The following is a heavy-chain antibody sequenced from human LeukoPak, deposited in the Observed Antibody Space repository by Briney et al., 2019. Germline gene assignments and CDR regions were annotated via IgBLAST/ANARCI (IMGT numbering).Heavy chain of an antibody. V-gene: IGHV5-51*01. CDR2: IYPGESDT. CDR1: GYSFTNYW. CDR3: ARQVYGDTFDY. D-gene: IGHD4/OR15-4a*01. J-gene: IGHJ4*02. Sequence: GESLKISCKGSGYSFTNYWIGWVRQMPGKSLEWMGIIYPGESDTKYSPPFQGQVTISADKSISAAYLQWSSLKSSDTAMYYCARQVYGDTFDYWGQGTLVTVSS.